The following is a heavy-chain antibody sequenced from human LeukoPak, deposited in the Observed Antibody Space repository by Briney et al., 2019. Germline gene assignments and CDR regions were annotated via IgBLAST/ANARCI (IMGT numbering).Heavy chain of an antibody. D-gene: IGHD3-16*01. CDR1: GFTSSSYE. Sequence: PGGSLRLSCAASGFTSSSYEVNWVRQAPGKGLEWVSYISISGSTIYYADSVKGRFTISRDNAKNSLYLQMNSLRAEDTAVYYCARAAYDLLDYWGQGTLVTVSS. CDR3: ARAAYDLLDY. V-gene: IGHV3-48*03. J-gene: IGHJ4*02. CDR2: ISISGSTI.